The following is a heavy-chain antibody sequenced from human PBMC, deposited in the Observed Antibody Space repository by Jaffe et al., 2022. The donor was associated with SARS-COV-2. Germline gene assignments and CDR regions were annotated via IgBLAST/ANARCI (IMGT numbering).Heavy chain of an antibody. CDR1: GLTFSSYD. Sequence: EVQLLESGGGLVQPGGSLRLSCAVSGLTFSSYDMTWLRQTPGKGLEWLSTISASGANTWYPDSVKGRFAISRDNSKSTLYLQMSSLRAEDTAVYYCAKVFGSGNWDYWGQGALVTVSS. V-gene: IGHV3-23*01. D-gene: IGHD3-10*01. CDR2: ISASGANT. CDR3: AKVFGSGNWDY. J-gene: IGHJ4*02.